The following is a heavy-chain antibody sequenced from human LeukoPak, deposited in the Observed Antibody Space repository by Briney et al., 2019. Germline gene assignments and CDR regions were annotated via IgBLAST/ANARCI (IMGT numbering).Heavy chain of an antibody. CDR1: GFTFSTYN. J-gene: IGHJ4*02. Sequence: PGGSLRLSCAASGFTFSTYNMNWVRQAPGKGLEWVSYISSSSNTIYYADSVKGRFTISRDNAKNSLYLQMNSLRAEDTAVYYCAKQPQGFGYLSHYFDYWGQGTLVTVSS. CDR2: ISSSSNTI. D-gene: IGHD3-10*01. V-gene: IGHV3-48*01. CDR3: AKQPQGFGYLSHYFDY.